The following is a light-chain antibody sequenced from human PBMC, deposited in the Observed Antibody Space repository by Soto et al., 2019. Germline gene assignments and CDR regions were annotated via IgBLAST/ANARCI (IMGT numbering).Light chain of an antibody. Sequence: QSVWTQPPSVSGAPGQRVTISCTVSSSNIGAGYDVHWYQQFPTTAPKLLIYGNTNRPSGVPDRFSGSKSGTSASLAITGLQAEDEADYYCLSYDSRLRGRVFGGGTKLTVL. CDR1: SSNIGAGYD. V-gene: IGLV1-40*01. J-gene: IGLJ2*01. CDR3: LSYDSRLRGRV. CDR2: GNT.